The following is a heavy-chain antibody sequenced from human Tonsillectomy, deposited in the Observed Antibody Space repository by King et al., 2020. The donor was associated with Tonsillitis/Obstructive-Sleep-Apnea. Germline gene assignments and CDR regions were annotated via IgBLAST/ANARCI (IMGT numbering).Heavy chain of an antibody. J-gene: IGHJ4*02. Sequence: VQLVESGGGLVQPGGSLRLSCAASGLTFSTYSMNWVRQAPGRGLEWVSYISSSSRNIYYADSVKGRFTISRDNGKNSLYLQMNTLRDEDTAVYYCARGHYYDSSGYWGFDDWGQGTLVTVSS. CDR1: GLTFSTYS. CDR2: ISSSSRNI. D-gene: IGHD3-22*01. V-gene: IGHV3-48*02. CDR3: ARGHYYDSSGYWGFDD.